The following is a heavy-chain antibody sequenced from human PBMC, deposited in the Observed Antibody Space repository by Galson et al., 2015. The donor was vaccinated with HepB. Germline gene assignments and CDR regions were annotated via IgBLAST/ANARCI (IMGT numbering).Heavy chain of an antibody. V-gene: IGHV3-23*01. CDR2: VNGGATNA. J-gene: IGHJ5*01. CDR1: GFTFSSFA. CDR3: AKASGTPRGRFDS. Sequence: SLRLSCAASGFTFSSFAMNWVRQAPGKGLEWVAAVNGGATNANYADSVKGRFTVSRDNSVDTLFLQMDGLRAVDTAVYYCAKASGTPRGRFDSWGQGTLVSVSS.